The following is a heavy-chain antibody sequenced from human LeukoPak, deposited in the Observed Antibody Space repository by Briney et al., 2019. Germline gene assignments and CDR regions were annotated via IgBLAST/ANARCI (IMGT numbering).Heavy chain of an antibody. CDR1: GYSFTSYW. Sequence: GESLKISCKGSGYSFTSYWISWVRQMPGKGLEWMGIIYPGDSDTRYSPSFQGQVTISADKSISTAYLQWSSLKASDTAMYYCARHKRGYSGYDAIDYWGQGTLVTVSS. CDR3: ARHKRGYSGYDAIDY. CDR2: IYPGDSDT. D-gene: IGHD5-12*01. V-gene: IGHV5-51*01. J-gene: IGHJ4*02.